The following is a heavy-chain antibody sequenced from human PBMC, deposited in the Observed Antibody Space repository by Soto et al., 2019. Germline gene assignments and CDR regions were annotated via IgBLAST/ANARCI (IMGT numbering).Heavy chain of an antibody. V-gene: IGHV1-69*13. J-gene: IGHJ3*02. D-gene: IGHD6-19*01. CDR3: ARPTSVAVGAFDI. CDR1: GGTFSSYA. Sequence: SVKVSCKASGGTFSSYAISWVRQAPGQGLEWMGGIIPIFGTADYAQKFQGRVTITADESTSTAYMELSSLRSEDTAVYYCARPTSVAVGAFDIWGQGTMVTVSS. CDR2: IIPIFGTA.